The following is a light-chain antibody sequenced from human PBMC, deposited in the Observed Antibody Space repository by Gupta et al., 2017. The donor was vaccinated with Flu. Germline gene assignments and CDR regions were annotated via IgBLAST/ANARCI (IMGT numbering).Light chain of an antibody. V-gene: IGLV2-14*01. J-gene: IGLJ2*01. CDR1: SSDVGGYSS. CDR2: EVS. CDR3: SSFTSNNIHVV. Sequence: QSALTQPASVSGSPGQSIDISCTGTSSDVGGYSSVSWYQLRPGKVPKLILFEVSNRPSEISHRFSGSKSGNTASLTISGLQTGDEGLYYCSSFTSNNIHVVFGGGTNVTVL.